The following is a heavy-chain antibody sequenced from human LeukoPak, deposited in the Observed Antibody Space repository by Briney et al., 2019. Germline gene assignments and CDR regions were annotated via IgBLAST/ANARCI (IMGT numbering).Heavy chain of an antibody. J-gene: IGHJ4*02. D-gene: IGHD5-12*01. CDR3: ARVIGYDQLDY. CDR1: GGSISSGDYY. CDR2: IHYSGST. Sequence: SETLSLTCSVSGGSISSGDYYWSRIRQHPGKGLEWIGYIHYSGSTYYNPSLKSRVSISVSTSKNRFSLQLSSVTAADTAVYYCARVIGYDQLDYWGQGTLVTVSS. V-gene: IGHV4-31*03.